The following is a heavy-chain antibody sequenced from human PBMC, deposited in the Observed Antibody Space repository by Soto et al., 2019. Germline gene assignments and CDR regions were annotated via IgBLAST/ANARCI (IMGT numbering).Heavy chain of an antibody. CDR3: ARRYGSAIDF. CDR2: FFIGGNT. D-gene: IGHD1-26*01. Sequence: SETLSLTCTVSGGSITGGSISSTTYYWGWMRQPPGKGLEWIASFFIGGNTYYNPSLKSRVTILVDRSKNQFSLKLSSVTAADTAVYYCARRYGSAIDFWGQGTLVTVSS. J-gene: IGHJ4*02. CDR1: GGSITGGSISSTTYY. V-gene: IGHV4-39*07.